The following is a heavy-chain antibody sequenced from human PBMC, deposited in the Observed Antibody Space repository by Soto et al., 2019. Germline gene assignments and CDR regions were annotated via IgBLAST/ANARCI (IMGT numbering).Heavy chain of an antibody. Sequence: SETLSLTCTVSGTSISNYYWNWIRQSPGKGLEWIGYIYYSGNSKYNPSLKSRVTISLDTSKNQLSLKLTSVTAADTAVYYCARRRFGELSDFDYWGQGALVTVSS. CDR3: ARRRFGELSDFDY. V-gene: IGHV4-59*08. J-gene: IGHJ4*02. CDR2: IYYSGNS. D-gene: IGHD3-10*01. CDR1: GTSISNYY.